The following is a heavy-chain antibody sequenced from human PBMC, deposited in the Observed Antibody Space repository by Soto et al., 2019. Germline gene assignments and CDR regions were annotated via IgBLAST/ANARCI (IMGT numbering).Heavy chain of an antibody. D-gene: IGHD1-26*01. V-gene: IGHV4-39*01. CDR2: IYHSGSI. Sequence: SETLSLTCTVSGGSISSSSYYWGWIRQPPGKGLEWIGSIYHSGSIYYSPSLKSRVTMDVDTSKNQFSLRLSSVTAADTAVYYCARQLELLYFDYWGQGALVTVSS. CDR1: GGSISSSSYY. CDR3: ARQLELLYFDY. J-gene: IGHJ4*02.